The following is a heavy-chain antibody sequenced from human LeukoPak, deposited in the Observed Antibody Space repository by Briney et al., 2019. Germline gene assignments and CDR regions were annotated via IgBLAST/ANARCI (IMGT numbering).Heavy chain of an antibody. CDR1: GFTFDDYA. V-gene: IGHV3-9*01. CDR3: AKGIDGVATRRYYYYYGMDV. Sequence: GGSLRLSCAASGFTFDDYAMHWVRQAPGKGLEWVSGISWNSGSIGYADSVKGRFTISRDNAKNSLYLQMNSLRAEDTALYYCAKGIDGVATRRYYYYYGMDVWGQGTTVTVSS. J-gene: IGHJ6*02. D-gene: IGHD2-21*02. CDR2: ISWNSGSI.